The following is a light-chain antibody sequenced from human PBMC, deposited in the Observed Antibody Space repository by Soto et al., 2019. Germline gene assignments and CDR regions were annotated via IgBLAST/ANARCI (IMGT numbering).Light chain of an antibody. Sequence: QSALTQPASVSGSPGQSISISCTGAYNDVGTYNLVSWYQPHPGKAPTLMISEGSKRPSGVSDRFAGSKSGNTASLTISGLQAADEADYYCCSYAGSSTYVFGTGTKVTVL. CDR1: YNDVGTYNL. J-gene: IGLJ1*01. CDR3: CSYAGSSTYV. CDR2: EGS. V-gene: IGLV2-23*01.